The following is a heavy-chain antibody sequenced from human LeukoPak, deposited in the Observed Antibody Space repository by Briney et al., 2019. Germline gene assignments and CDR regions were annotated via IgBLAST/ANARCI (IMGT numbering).Heavy chain of an antibody. Sequence: PGGSLRLSCAASGFTFSSYYMHWVRQAPGKGLEWVSSISTSSSHIYYSDSIKGRFTISRDNAKNSVYLQMNSLRAEDTAVYYCAREDTAVAVDYWGQGILVTGSS. D-gene: IGHD5-18*01. CDR2: ISTSSSHI. CDR3: AREDTAVAVDY. V-gene: IGHV3-21*01. J-gene: IGHJ4*02. CDR1: GFTFSSYY.